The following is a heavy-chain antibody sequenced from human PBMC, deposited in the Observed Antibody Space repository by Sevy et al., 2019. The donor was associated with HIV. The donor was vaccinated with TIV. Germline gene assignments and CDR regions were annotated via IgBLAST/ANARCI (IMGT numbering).Heavy chain of an antibody. CDR3: AREGCTRPHDH. CDR2: LSFGCGRI. D-gene: IGHD2-8*01. Sequence: GGSLRLSCVASGFNFNIYSMSWVRQAPGKGLEWVSTLSFGCGRINHADSVQGRFTRSRDESKKTVYLEMNSLRAEDTAVYDGAREGCTRPHDHWGQGTLVTVSS. CDR1: GFNFNIYS. V-gene: IGHV3-23*01. J-gene: IGHJ4*02.